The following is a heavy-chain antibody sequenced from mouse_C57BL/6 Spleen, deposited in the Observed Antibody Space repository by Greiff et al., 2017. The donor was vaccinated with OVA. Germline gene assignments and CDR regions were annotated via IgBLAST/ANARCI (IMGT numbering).Heavy chain of an antibody. J-gene: IGHJ2*01. Sequence: EVQLQQSGPELVKPGASVKISCKASGYTFTDYYMNWVKQSPGKSLEWIGDINPNNGGTSYNQKFKGKATLTVDKSSSTAYMELRSLTTEDSAVYDCARRVDYFDYWGKGTTLTVSS. V-gene: IGHV1-26*01. CDR2: INPNNGGT. CDR1: GYTFTDYY. CDR3: ARRVDYFDY.